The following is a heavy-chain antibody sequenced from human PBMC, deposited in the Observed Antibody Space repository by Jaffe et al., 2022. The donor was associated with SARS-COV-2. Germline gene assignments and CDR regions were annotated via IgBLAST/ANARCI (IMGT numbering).Heavy chain of an antibody. CDR1: GFTFGDYG. V-gene: IGHV3-49*03. Sequence: EVQLVESGGDLVQPGRSLRLSCTGSGFTFGDYGMNWFRQAPGKGLEWVSFIRNKRNGGTTEYAASVKGRFTVSRDDSKSITYLQMNSLRTEDTAVYYCSGLYYGGSRSYFYYMDVWGKGTTVTVSS. J-gene: IGHJ6*03. D-gene: IGHD3-10*01. CDR2: IRNKRNGGTT. CDR3: SGLYYGGSRSYFYYMDV.